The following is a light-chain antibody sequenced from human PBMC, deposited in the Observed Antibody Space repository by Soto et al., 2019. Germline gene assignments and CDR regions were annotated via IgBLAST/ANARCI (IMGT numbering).Light chain of an antibody. CDR2: DDD. V-gene: IGLV6-57*04. J-gene: IGLJ2*01. CDR3: QSYDSNKVI. Sequence: NFMLTQPHSVSGSPGKTVTISCTRSRGSIASTYVQWYQQRPGSAPTTIIFDDDQRRSGVSDRFSGSIDSSSNSASLTISGLKTEDEADYYCQSYDSNKVIFGGGTKLTVL. CDR1: RGSIASTY.